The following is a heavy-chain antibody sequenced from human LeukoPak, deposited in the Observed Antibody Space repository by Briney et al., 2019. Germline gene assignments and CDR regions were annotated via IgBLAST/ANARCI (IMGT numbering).Heavy chain of an antibody. CDR2: IYYSGSN. V-gene: IGHV4-59*01. D-gene: IGHD3-3*01. CDR1: GGSISSYY. CDR3: ARGLRFLEWFDAFDI. J-gene: IGHJ3*02. Sequence: SSETLSLTCTVSGGSISSYYWSWIRQSPGKGLEWIGYIYYSGSNNYNSSLKSRVTISVDTSKNQFSLKLSSVTAADTAVYYCARGLRFLEWFDAFDIWGQGTMVTVSS.